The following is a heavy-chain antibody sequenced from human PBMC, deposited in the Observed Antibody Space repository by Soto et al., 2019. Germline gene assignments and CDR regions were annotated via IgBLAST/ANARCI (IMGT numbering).Heavy chain of an antibody. V-gene: IGHV4-30-4*01. CDR3: ASWYYDILTGYSPSYYYYYGMDV. Sequence: PSETLSLTCSVSGGTINSGDYFWSWIRQPPGKGLEWIGSIFYTGSTYYSPSLKSRASMSMDTSKNLFSLRLRSLTAADTAVYYCASWYYDILTGYSPSYYYYYGMDVWGQGTTVTVSS. CDR1: GGTINSGDYF. CDR2: IFYTGST. D-gene: IGHD3-9*01. J-gene: IGHJ6*02.